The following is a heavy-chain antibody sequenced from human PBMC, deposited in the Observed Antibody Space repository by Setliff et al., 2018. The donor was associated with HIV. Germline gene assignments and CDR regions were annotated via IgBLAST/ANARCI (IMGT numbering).Heavy chain of an antibody. CDR2: ISGSGSTT. J-gene: IGHJ4*02. Sequence: GGSLRLSCAASGFSFSHAWMRWVRQAPGKGLEWVSSISGSGSTTYYADSVKGRLTISRDNSQNALYLHMNSLRAEDTAVYYCAKLQEGHVYSHYDSWGQGTLVTVSS. CDR1: GFSFSHA. CDR3: AKLQEGHVYSHYDS. D-gene: IGHD2-21*01. V-gene: IGHV3-23*01.